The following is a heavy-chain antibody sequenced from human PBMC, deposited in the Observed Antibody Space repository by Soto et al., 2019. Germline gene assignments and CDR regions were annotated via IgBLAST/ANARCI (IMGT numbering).Heavy chain of an antibody. CDR1: GFTFSSYG. D-gene: IGHD3-10*01. J-gene: IGHJ6*02. Sequence: QVQLVESGGGVVQPGRSLRLSCAASGFTFSSYGMHWVRQAPGKGLEWVAVISYDGSNKYYADSVKGRFTISRDNSKNTLYLQMNSLRAEDTAVYYCAKGGKLWFGESYYYGMDVWGQGTTVTVSS. V-gene: IGHV3-30*18. CDR2: ISYDGSNK. CDR3: AKGGKLWFGESYYYGMDV.